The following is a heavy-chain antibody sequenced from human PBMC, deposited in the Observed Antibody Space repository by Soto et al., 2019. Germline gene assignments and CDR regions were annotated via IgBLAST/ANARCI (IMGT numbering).Heavy chain of an antibody. D-gene: IGHD3-3*01. J-gene: IGHJ6*02. V-gene: IGHV4-4*02. CDR3: ARCRCISTSCPPGRTIFGVVRPRRDGYYGMDV. CDR2: IYHSGST. Sequence: PSETLYLTCAVSGGSISSSNWWSWVSQPPGRGLEWIGEIYHSGSTNYNPSLQSRVTISVDKSKNQFSLKLSSVTAADTAVYYCARCRCISTSCPPGRTIFGVVRPRRDGYYGMDVWGQGTTVTVS. CDR1: GGSISSSNW.